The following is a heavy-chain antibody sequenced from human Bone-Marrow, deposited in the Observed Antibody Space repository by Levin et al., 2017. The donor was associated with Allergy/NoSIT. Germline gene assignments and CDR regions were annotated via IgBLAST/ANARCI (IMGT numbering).Heavy chain of an antibody. V-gene: IGHV3-13*01. CDR1: GFTFSSYD. J-gene: IGHJ6*02. CDR2: IGTAGDT. CDR3: ARGCQYCYYGMDV. Sequence: GESLKISCAASGFTFSSYDMHWVRQATGKGLEWVSAIGTAGDTYYPGSVKGRFTISRENAKNSLYLQMNSLRAGDTAVYYCARGCQYCYYGMDVWGQGTTVTVSS. D-gene: IGHD4/OR15-4a*01.